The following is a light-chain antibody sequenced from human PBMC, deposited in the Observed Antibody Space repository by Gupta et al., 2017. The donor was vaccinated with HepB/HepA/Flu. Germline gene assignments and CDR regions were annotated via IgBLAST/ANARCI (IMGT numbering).Light chain of an antibody. V-gene: IGLV2-14*01. CDR3: CYYTNTSTTNVV. CDR1: SSDVGGYNY. CDR2: VVS. J-gene: IGLJ2*01. Sequence: QSALTQPASVSGSPGQSITISCTGTSSDVGGYNYVFCYQQHPGKAPKLMMYVVSNRPSGVSNRCAFSNSGNTDSPTLTSLQDKEEAEDDYCYYTNTSTTNVVFGGGTKLTVL.